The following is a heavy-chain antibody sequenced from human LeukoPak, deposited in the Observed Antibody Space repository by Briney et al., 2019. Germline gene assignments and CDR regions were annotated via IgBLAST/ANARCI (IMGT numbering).Heavy chain of an antibody. Sequence: SETLSLTCTVSDGSISNYYWSWIRQPAGKGLEWIGRIYTSGSNNYNPSLKSRVTISVDTSKNQFSLKLSSVTAADTAVYYCAKGYYDFWSGYYTLDYWGQGTLVTVSS. V-gene: IGHV4-4*07. CDR3: AKGYYDFWSGYYTLDY. CDR2: IYTSGSN. J-gene: IGHJ4*02. D-gene: IGHD3-3*01. CDR1: DGSISNYY.